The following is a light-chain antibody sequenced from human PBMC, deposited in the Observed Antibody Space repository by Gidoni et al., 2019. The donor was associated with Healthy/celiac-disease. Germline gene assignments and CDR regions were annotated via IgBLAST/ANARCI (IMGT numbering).Light chain of an antibody. V-gene: IGKV2-28*01. Sequence: DIVMTQSPLSLPVTPGEPASISCRSSQSLLHSNGYNYLDWYLQKPGQSPQLLIYLGSNRASRVPDRFSGSGSGTDFTLKISRVEAEDVGVYYCMQALQTPFTFGPGTKVDIK. CDR3: MQALQTPFT. CDR1: QSLLHSNGYNY. J-gene: IGKJ3*01. CDR2: LGS.